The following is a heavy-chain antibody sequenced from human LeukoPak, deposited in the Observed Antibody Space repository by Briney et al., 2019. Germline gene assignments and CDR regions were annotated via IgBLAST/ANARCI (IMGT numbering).Heavy chain of an antibody. Sequence: GGSLRLSCAASGFTFSSYEMNWVRQAPGKGLEWVSYISSSDSTIYYADSVKGRFTISRDNAKNLLFLQMNSLRVEDTAVYYCARGDTAMVDYWGQGTLVTVSS. J-gene: IGHJ4*02. V-gene: IGHV3-48*03. CDR3: ARGDTAMVDY. D-gene: IGHD5-18*01. CDR1: GFTFSSYE. CDR2: ISSSDSTI.